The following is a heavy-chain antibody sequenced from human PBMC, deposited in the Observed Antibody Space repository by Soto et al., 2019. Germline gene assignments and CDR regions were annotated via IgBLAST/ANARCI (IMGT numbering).Heavy chain of an antibody. CDR2: ISGSGGST. Sequence: GGSLRLSCAASGFTFSSYAMSWVRQAPGKGLEWVSAISGSGGSTYYADSVKGRFTISRDNSKNTLYLQMNSLRAEDTAVYYCAKDLFTDYYDSSGYYPFDYWGQGTLVTVSS. CDR3: AKDLFTDYYDSSGYYPFDY. CDR1: GFTFSSYA. J-gene: IGHJ4*02. V-gene: IGHV3-23*01. D-gene: IGHD3-22*01.